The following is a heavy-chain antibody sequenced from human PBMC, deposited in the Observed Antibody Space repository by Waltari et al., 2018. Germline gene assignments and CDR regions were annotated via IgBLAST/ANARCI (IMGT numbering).Heavy chain of an antibody. CDR1: GYSISSGYY. V-gene: IGHV4-38-2*01. CDR2: IYHSGST. J-gene: IGHJ5*02. Sequence: QVQLQESGPGLVKPSETLSLTCAVSGYSISSGYYWGWIRQPPGKGLEWIGSIYHSGSTYYNPSLKSRVTISVDTSKNQFSLKLSSVTAADTAVYYCARGVGGSEEDNWFDPWGQGTLVTVSS. D-gene: IGHD6-19*01. CDR3: ARGVGGSEEDNWFDP.